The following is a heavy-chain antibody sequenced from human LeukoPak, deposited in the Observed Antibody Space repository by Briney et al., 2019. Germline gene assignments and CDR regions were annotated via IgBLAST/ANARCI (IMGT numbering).Heavy chain of an antibody. CDR3: AKYCSGGNCYSGLY. J-gene: IGHJ4*02. D-gene: IGHD2-15*01. CDR1: GFTFSNYA. V-gene: IGHV3-23*01. Sequence: PGGSLRLSCAASGFTFSNYAMTWVRQAPGKGLQWVSTITSSGNTHYADSVKGRFTISRDNSKNTLYLQMNSLRAEDTALYYCAKYCSGGNCYSGLYWGQGTLVTVSS. CDR2: ITSSGNT.